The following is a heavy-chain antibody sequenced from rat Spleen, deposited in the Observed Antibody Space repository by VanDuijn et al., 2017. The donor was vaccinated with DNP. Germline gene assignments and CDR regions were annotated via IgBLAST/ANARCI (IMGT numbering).Heavy chain of an antibody. CDR2: ISSGGGT. V-gene: IGHV2-6*01. CDR3: TRDLKRYFDY. D-gene: IGHD2-1*01. Sequence: QVQLKESGPGLVQPSRTLSLTCTVSGFSLSSYGVSWVRQPPGKGLEWISSISSGGGTFYNPSLYSRLTISRETSKSQVFLQVNSLQTEDTAIYFCTRDLKRYFDYWGQGVMVTVSS. CDR1: GFSLSSYG. J-gene: IGHJ2*01.